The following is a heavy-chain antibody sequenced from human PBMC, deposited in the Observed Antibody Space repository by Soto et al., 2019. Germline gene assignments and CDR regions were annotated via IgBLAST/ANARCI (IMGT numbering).Heavy chain of an antibody. V-gene: IGHV4-39*07. CDR1: GDSISSSSYY. CDR2: IYYSGST. CDR3: ARDTAVNGYYYYGMDV. Sequence: PSETMSLTCPVSGDSISSSSYYWGWIRKPPGKGLEWIGNIYYSGSTNYNPSLKSRVTISVDTSKNQFSLKLSSVTAADTAVYYCARDTAVNGYYYYGMDVWGQGTTVTVSS. J-gene: IGHJ6*02. D-gene: IGHD4-4*01.